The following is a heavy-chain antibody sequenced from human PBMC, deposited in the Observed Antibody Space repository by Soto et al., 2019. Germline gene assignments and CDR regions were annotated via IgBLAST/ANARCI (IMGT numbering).Heavy chain of an antibody. Sequence: QVQLVESGGGVVQPGRSLRLSFAASGFTFSSYARHWVRQAPGRGLGWVAVISYDGSNKYYADSVKGRFTTSRDNSKNTLYLQMNSLRAEDTAVYYCARPLWRDDYNWGYFDLWGRGTLVTVSS. V-gene: IGHV3-30-3*01. CDR1: GFTFSSYA. CDR3: ARPLWRDDYNWGYFDL. CDR2: ISYDGSNK. J-gene: IGHJ2*01. D-gene: IGHD4-4*01.